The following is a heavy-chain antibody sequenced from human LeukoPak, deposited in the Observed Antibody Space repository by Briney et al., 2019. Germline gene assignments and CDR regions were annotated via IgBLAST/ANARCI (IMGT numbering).Heavy chain of an antibody. CDR2: INHSGST. CDR1: GGSFSGYY. D-gene: IGHD3-10*01. V-gene: IGHV4-34*01. J-gene: IGHJ6*03. Sequence: PSETLSLTCAVYGGSFSGYYWSWIRQPPGKGLEWIGEINHSGSTNYNPSLKSRVTISVDTSKNQFSLKLSSVTAADTAVYYCASGLFGGSGNYYYYYMDVWGKGTTVTVSS. CDR3: ASGLFGGSGNYYYYYMDV.